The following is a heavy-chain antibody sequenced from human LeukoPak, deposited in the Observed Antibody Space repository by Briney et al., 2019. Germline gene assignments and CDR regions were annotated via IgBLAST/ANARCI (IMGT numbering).Heavy chain of an antibody. CDR3: ARRDSSSWYYFDY. J-gene: IGHJ4*02. Sequence: PSETLSLTCTVSGGSISSYYWSWIRQPPGKGLEWIGYIYYSGSTYYNPSLKNRVTISVDTSKKQISLKLSSVSAADTAVYYCARRDSSSWYYFDYWGQGTLVTVSS. CDR1: GGSISSYY. CDR2: IYYSGST. D-gene: IGHD6-13*01. V-gene: IGHV4-59*08.